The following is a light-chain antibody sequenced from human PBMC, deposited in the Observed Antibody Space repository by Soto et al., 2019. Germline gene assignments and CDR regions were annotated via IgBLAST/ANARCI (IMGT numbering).Light chain of an antibody. CDR2: AAS. CDR3: QQIWTYPLT. J-gene: IGKJ4*01. CDR1: QDVSRS. V-gene: IGKV1-9*01. Sequence: DTQLTQSPSFLSASVGDRVTIACRASQDVSRSVGWYQQKPGTAPKLLISAASTLNSGVPSRFSGSGSGTDFTLPISSLQPEDFATYYCQQIWTYPLTFGGGTKVPI.